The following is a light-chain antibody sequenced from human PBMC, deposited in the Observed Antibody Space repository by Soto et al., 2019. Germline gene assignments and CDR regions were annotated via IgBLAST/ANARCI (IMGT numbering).Light chain of an antibody. J-gene: IGKJ1*01. V-gene: IGKV3-20*01. CDR1: QRVSARY. CDR2: GAS. CDR3: QQYSDSPPT. Sequence: IVLTHSPRTLSLSPAARPTIFCRTSQRVSARYLAWYHQKPGQAPRLLIFGASDRATGITDRFSGSGSGTDFTLTIDRLEPEEFAMYYCQQYSDSPPTFGQGTRWIS.